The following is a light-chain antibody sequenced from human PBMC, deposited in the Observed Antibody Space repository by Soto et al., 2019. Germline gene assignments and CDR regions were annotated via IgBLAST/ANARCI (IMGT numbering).Light chain of an antibody. J-gene: IGKJ4*01. CDR3: QQRSNWPPELT. CDR2: DAS. CDR1: QSVSSY. V-gene: IGKV3-11*01. Sequence: EIVLTQSPATLSLSPGERXTXSXXXIQSVSSYLAWYQQKPGQAPRLLIYDASNRATGIPARFSGSGSGTDFTLTISSLEPEDFAVYYCQQRSNWPPELTFGGGTKVDIK.